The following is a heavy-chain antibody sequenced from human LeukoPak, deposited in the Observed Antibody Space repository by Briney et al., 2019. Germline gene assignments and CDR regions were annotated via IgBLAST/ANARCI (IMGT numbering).Heavy chain of an antibody. J-gene: IGHJ4*02. CDR3: AKPIAAAVNGPPDY. CDR2: INGNSGGI. CDR1: GGTFIDYA. Sequence: GRSVRVSCAASGGTFIDYAMHWVRQAPGKGLEWVSGINGNSGGIVYAETVKGGVTISRDKGKGTVYMEMNSLRAEDTALYYCAKPIAAAVNGPPDYWGQGTLVTVSS. V-gene: IGHV3-9*01. D-gene: IGHD6-13*01.